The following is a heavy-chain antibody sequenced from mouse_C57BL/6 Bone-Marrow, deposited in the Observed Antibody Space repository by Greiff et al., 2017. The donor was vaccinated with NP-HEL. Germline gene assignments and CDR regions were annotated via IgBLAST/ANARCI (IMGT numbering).Heavy chain of an antibody. Sequence: VQLQQSGAELVKPGASVKISCKASGYAFSSYWMNWVKQRPGKGLEWIGQIYPGDGDTNYNGKFKGKATLTADKSSSTASMQLSSLTSEDSTVDFCAAPITTQNAMDDWGQGTSVTVSS. J-gene: IGHJ4*01. CDR3: AAPITTQNAMDD. CDR2: IYPGDGDT. D-gene: IGHD1-1*01. CDR1: GYAFSSYW. V-gene: IGHV1-80*01.